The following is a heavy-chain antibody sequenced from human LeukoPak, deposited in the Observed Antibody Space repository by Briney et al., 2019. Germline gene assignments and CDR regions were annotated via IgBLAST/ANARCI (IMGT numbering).Heavy chain of an antibody. CDR1: GFTFSSYA. CDR3: ARDVYSYGYKNTNWFDP. J-gene: IGHJ5*02. Sequence: PGRSLRLSCAASGFTFSSYAMHWVRQAPGKGLEWVAVISYDGSNKYYADSVKGRFTISRDNSKNTLYLQMNSLRAEDTAVYYCARDVYSYGYKNTNWFDPWGQGTLVTVSS. V-gene: IGHV3-30*04. CDR2: ISYDGSNK. D-gene: IGHD5-18*01.